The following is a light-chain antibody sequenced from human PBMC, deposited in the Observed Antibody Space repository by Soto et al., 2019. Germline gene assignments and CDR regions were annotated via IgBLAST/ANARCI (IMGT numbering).Light chain of an antibody. V-gene: IGKV3-15*01. CDR2: GAS. CDR3: QQYNNWPSLT. CDR1: QSVYSN. J-gene: IGKJ4*01. Sequence: EIVMTQSPATLSVSPGERATLSCRTSQSVYSNLAWYQQKPGQAPRLLMYGASTRATGFPARFSGSGSGTEFTLTISSLQSEDFAVYYCQQYNNWPSLTFGGGTKVEIK.